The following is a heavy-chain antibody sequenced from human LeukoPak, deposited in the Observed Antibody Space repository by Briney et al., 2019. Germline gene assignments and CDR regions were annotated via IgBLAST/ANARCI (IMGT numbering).Heavy chain of an antibody. CDR2: MNPNSGNT. Sequence: GASVKVSCKASGYTFTSYDINWVRQATGQGLEWMGWMNPNSGNTGYAQKFQGRVTMTRNTSISTAYMELSSLRSEDTAVYYCARVISSCELKIRFDPWGQGTLVTVSS. V-gene: IGHV1-8*01. D-gene: IGHD1-26*01. J-gene: IGHJ5*02. CDR1: GYTFTSYD. CDR3: ARVISSCELKIRFDP.